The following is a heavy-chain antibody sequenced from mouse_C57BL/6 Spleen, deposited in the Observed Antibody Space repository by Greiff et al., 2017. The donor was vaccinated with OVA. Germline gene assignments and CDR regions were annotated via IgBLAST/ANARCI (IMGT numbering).Heavy chain of an antibody. CDR2: IWTGGGT. V-gene: IGHV2-9-1*01. CDR1: GFSLTSYA. Sequence: VQLQQSGPGLVAPSQSLSITCTVSGFSLTSYAISWVRQPPGKGLEWLGVIWTGGGTNYNSALKSRLSISKDNSKSQVFLKMNSLQTDDTARYYCARHYGSSFYAMDYWGQGTSVTVSS. J-gene: IGHJ4*01. D-gene: IGHD1-1*01. CDR3: ARHYGSSFYAMDY.